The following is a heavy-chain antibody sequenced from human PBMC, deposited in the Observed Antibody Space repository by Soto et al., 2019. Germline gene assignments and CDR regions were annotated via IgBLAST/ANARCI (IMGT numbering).Heavy chain of an antibody. J-gene: IGHJ5*01. CDR2: TYYRSKWFN. CDR1: GDSVSTNSAT. CDR3: ARLIGHSWLDS. D-gene: IGHD2-8*01. V-gene: IGHV6-1*01. Sequence: QVQLQQSGPGLVKPSQTLSLTCAISGDSVSTNSATWDWIRQSPSRGLEWLGRTYYRSKWFNDYAVSVRCRLNINPATSNNPFSLQLNSVTPDATAVYYCARLIGHSWLDSWGQVTLVTVSS.